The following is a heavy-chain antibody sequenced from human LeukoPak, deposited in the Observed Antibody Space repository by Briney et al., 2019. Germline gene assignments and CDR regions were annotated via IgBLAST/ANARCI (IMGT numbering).Heavy chain of an antibody. V-gene: IGHV3-7*03. CDR3: ARDTIFGVVISEENYYGMDV. CDR1: GFMFSSNW. Sequence: PGGSLRLSCAASGFMFSSNWMSWVRLAPGKGLEWVANIKEDGTETYYVDSVKGRFTIFRDNAKNSLYLQMNSLRAEDTAVYYCARDTIFGVVISEENYYGMDVWGQGTTVTVSS. CDR2: IKEDGTET. J-gene: IGHJ6*02. D-gene: IGHD3-3*01.